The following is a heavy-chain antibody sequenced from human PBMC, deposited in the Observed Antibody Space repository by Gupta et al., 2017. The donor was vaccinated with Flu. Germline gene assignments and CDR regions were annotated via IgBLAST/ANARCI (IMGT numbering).Heavy chain of an antibody. V-gene: IGHV3-23*01. J-gene: IGHJ4*02. CDR3: AGSEASGNYDFDY. D-gene: IGHD1-26*01. CDR2: ISGGGGST. Sequence: RQAPGKGLEWVSGISGGGGSTNYADSVKGRFTISRDNSKNTVYLQMNSLRAEDTAVYYCAGSEASGNYDFDYWGQGTLVTVSS.